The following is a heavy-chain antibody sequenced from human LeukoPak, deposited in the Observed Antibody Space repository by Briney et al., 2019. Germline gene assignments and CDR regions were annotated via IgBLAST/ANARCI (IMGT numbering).Heavy chain of an antibody. D-gene: IGHD6-19*01. V-gene: IGHV3-30-3*01. CDR1: GFTFSGFT. Sequence: SGGSLRLSCAASGFTFSGFTMHWVRQATGKGLEWVAVISYDGNKEYYADSVKGRFTISRDNSQNTVYMEMNSLRSEDTAVYYCARELAGKGYFDYWGQGTLVTVSS. J-gene: IGHJ4*02. CDR2: ISYDGNKE. CDR3: ARELAGKGYFDY.